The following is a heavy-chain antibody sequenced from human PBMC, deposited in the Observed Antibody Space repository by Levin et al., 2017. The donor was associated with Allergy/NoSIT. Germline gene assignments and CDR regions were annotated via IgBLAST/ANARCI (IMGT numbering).Heavy chain of an antibody. CDR2: INTYNGNT. CDR1: GYTFTSYG. D-gene: IGHD3-10*01. J-gene: IGHJ4*02. CDR3: ARESYLWFGESTDY. Sequence: ASVKVSCRASGYTFTSYGISWVRQAPGQGLEWMGWINTYNGNTNYAQKLQGRVTMTADTSTSTAYMELRSLRSDDTAVYYCARESYLWFGESTDYWGQGTLVTVSS. V-gene: IGHV1-18*01.